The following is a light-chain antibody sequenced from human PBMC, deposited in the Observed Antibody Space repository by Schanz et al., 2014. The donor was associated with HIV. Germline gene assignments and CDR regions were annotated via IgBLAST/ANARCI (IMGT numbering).Light chain of an antibody. J-gene: IGLJ3*02. Sequence: QSVLTQPPSVSGAPGQSVTISCSGSRSNIGTGSDLTWYQLLPGTAPKVVIFANTRRPSGVPDRFSGSKSGNTASLTISGLQAEDEADYYCCSYAGSYTFVVFGGGTKLTVL. CDR1: RSNIGTGSD. CDR2: ANT. CDR3: CSYAGSYTFVV. V-gene: IGLV1-40*01.